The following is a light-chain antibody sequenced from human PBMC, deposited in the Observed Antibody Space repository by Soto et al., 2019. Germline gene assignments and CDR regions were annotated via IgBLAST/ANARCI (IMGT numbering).Light chain of an antibody. Sequence: SYELTQPPSVSVSPGQTARITCSGDALPKQYAYWCQQKPGQAPALVIYKDSERPSGIPERFSGSSSGTTVTLTISGVQAEDEADYYCQSADSSGTYVVFGGGTKLTVL. CDR2: KDS. CDR1: ALPKQY. J-gene: IGLJ2*01. CDR3: QSADSSGTYVV. V-gene: IGLV3-25*03.